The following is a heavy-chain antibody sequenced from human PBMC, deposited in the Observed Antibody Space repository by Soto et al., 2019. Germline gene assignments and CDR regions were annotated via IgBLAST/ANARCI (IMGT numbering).Heavy chain of an antibody. Sequence: ETLSLTCTVSGGSISSYYWSWIRQPPGKGLEWIGYIYYSGSTNYNPSLKSRVTISVDTSKNQFPLKLSSVTAADTAVYYCARASIAAAGTHFDYWGQGTLVTVSS. D-gene: IGHD6-13*01. CDR3: ARASIAAAGTHFDY. J-gene: IGHJ4*02. V-gene: IGHV4-59*01. CDR2: IYYSGST. CDR1: GGSISSYY.